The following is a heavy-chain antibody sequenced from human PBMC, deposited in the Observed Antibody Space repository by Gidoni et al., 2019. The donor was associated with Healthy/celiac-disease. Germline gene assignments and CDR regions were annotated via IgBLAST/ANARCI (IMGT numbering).Heavy chain of an antibody. D-gene: IGHD1-26*01. CDR3: ARGGRIVGATRDAFDI. Sequence: QVQLVQSGAQVKKPGASVKVSCKASGDTFTSYYMHWVRQAPGQGREWMGIINPSGGSTSYAQKFQGRVTMTRDTSTSTVYMELSSLRAEDTAVYYCARGGRIVGATRDAFDIWGQGTMVTVSS. CDR1: GDTFTSYY. V-gene: IGHV1-46*01. J-gene: IGHJ3*02. CDR2: INPSGGST.